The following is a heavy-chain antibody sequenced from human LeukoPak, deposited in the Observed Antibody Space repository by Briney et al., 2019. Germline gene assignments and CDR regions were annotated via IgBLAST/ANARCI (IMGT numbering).Heavy chain of an antibody. CDR2: MRYDGSNK. J-gene: IGHJ5*01. V-gene: IGHV3-30*02. CDR3: AKDRHAPGRYCSSTSCFPFDS. CDR1: GFTFSSYG. D-gene: IGHD2-2*01. Sequence: SGGSLRLSCAASGFTFSSYGMHWVRQAPGKGLEWVAFMRYDGSNKYYADSVKGRFTISRDNTKNTLYLQMNSLRAEDTAVYYCAKDRHAPGRYCSSTSCFPFDSWGQGTLVTVSS.